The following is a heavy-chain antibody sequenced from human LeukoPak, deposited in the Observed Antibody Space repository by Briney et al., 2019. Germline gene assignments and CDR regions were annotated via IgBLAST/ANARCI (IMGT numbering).Heavy chain of an antibody. CDR1: GYTFTGYY. CDR3: AREQWLVDDY. CDR2: INPNSGGT. Sequence: EASVKVFCKASGYTFTGYYMHWVRQAPGQGLEWMGWINPNSGGTNYAQKFQGRVTMTRDTSISTAYMELSRLRSDDTAVYYCAREQWLVDDYWGQGTLVTVSS. D-gene: IGHD6-19*01. V-gene: IGHV1-2*02. J-gene: IGHJ4*02.